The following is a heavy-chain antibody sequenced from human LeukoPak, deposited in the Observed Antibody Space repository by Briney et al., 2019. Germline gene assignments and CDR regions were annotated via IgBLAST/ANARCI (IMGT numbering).Heavy chain of an antibody. Sequence: GGSLRLSCAASGFTFSSYAMSWVRQAPGKGLEWVSAISGSGGSTYYADSVKGRFTISRDNSKNTLYLQMNSLRAEDTAVYYCAKLLARAAAGTGIIDYWGQGTLVTVSS. V-gene: IGHV3-23*01. CDR1: GFTFSSYA. J-gene: IGHJ4*02. D-gene: IGHD6-13*01. CDR3: AKLLARAAAGTGIIDY. CDR2: ISGSGGST.